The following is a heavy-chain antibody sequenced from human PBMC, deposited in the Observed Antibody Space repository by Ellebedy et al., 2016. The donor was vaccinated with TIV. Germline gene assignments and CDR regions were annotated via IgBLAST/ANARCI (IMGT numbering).Heavy chain of an antibody. CDR2: IYYSGST. Sequence: SETLSLXXTVSGGSISSYYWSWIRQPPGKGLEWIGYIYYSGSTNYNPSLKSRVTISVDTSKNQFSLKLSSVTAADTAVYYCAREDGYNSKDAFDIWGQGTMVTVSS. J-gene: IGHJ3*02. D-gene: IGHD5-24*01. CDR3: AREDGYNSKDAFDI. CDR1: GGSISSYY. V-gene: IGHV4-59*01.